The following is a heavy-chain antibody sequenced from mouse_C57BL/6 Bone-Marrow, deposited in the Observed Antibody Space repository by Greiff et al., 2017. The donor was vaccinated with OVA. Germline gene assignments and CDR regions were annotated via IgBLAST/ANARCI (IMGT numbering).Heavy chain of an antibody. J-gene: IGHJ3*01. CDR2: ISSGGSYT. Sequence: DVQLVESGGDLVKPGGSLKLSCAASGFTFSSYGMSWVRQTPDKRLEWVATISSGGSYTYYPDSVKGRFTISRDNAKNTLYLQMSSLKSEDTAMYYCASPIYYGNSEFAYWGQGTLVTVSA. CDR1: GFTFSSYG. D-gene: IGHD2-1*01. CDR3: ASPIYYGNSEFAY. V-gene: IGHV5-6*01.